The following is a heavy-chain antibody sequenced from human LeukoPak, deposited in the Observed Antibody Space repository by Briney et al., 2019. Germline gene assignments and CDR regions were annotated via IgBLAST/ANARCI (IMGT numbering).Heavy chain of an antibody. D-gene: IGHD3-10*01. CDR3: ARCIWFGELLPTLDDAFDI. J-gene: IGHJ3*02. CDR1: GYTFTGYY. Sequence: ASVKVSCKASGYTFTGYYMHWVRQAPGQGLEWMGWINPNSGGTNYAQKFQGRVTMTRDTSISTAYMELSRLRSDDTAVYYCARCIWFGELLPTLDDAFDIWGQGTMVTVSS. V-gene: IGHV1-2*02. CDR2: INPNSGGT.